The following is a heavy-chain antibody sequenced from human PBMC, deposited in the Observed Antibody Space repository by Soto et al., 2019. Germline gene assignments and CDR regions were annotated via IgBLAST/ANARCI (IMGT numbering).Heavy chain of an antibody. D-gene: IGHD6-19*01. J-gene: IGHJ5*02. CDR3: TRPVRAVAGSFVWWFDP. CDR1: GFTFSGSA. V-gene: IGHV3-73*01. Sequence: GGSLRLSCAASGFTFSGSAMHWVRQASGTGLEWVGRIRSKANSYATAYAASVKGRFTISRDDSKNTAYLQMNSLKTEDTAVYYCTRPVRAVAGSFVWWFDPWGQGTLVTVSS. CDR2: IRSKANSYAT.